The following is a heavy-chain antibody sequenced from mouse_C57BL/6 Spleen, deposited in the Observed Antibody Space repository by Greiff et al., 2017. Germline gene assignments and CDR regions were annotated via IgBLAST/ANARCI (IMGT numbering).Heavy chain of an antibody. J-gene: IGHJ1*03. CDR1: GYTFTDYY. Sequence: VQLQQSGPVLVKPGASVKMSCKASGYTFTDYYMNWVKQSHGKSLEWIGVINPYNGGTSYNQKFKGKATLTVDKSSSTAYMELNSLTSEDSAVYYCARSGPSYWYFDVWGTGTTVTVSS. D-gene: IGHD3-2*02. V-gene: IGHV1-19*01. CDR3: ARSGPSYWYFDV. CDR2: INPYNGGT.